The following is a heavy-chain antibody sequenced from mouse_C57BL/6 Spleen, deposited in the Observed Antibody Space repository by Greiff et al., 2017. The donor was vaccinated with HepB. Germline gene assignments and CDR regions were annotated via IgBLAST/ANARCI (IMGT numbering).Heavy chain of an antibody. V-gene: IGHV1-64*01. CDR3: ARRDMDANSWYFDV. CDR1: GYTFTSYW. D-gene: IGHD2-1*01. J-gene: IGHJ1*03. Sequence: QVQLQQPGAELVKPGASVKLSCKASGYTFTSYWMHWVKQRPGQGLEWIGMIHPNSGSTNYNEKFKSKATLTVDKSSSTAYMQLSSLTSEDTAVYYCARRDMDANSWYFDVWGTVTTVTVSS. CDR2: IHPNSGST.